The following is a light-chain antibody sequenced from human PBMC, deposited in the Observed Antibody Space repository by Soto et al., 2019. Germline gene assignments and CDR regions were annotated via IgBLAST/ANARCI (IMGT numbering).Light chain of an antibody. CDR3: QQSNSYST. CDR1: QSISSW. CDR2: TAS. V-gene: IGKV1-5*03. Sequence: DIEMTQSPATLSATVGDRVTITCRASQSISSWLAWYQQQPGKAPQLLINTASSLESGVPSRFSGSGSRTEFTLTISILQHDDSATYYCQQSNSYSTFGEGTKVDIK. J-gene: IGKJ4*02.